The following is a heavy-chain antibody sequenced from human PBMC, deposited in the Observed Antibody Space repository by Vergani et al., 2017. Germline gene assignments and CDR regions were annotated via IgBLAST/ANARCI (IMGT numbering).Heavy chain of an antibody. J-gene: IGHJ6*03. V-gene: IGHV4-59*01. CDR2: IYYSGST. D-gene: IGHD3-16*01. CDR1: GGSISSYY. Sequence: QVQLQESGPGLVKPSETLSLTCTVSGGSISSYYWSWIRQPPGKGLEWIGYIYYSGSTNYNPSLKSRVTISVDTSKNQFSLKLSSVTAADTAVYYCAREIWGNDYYYYCMDFWGKGTTVTVSS. CDR3: AREIWGNDYYYYCMDF.